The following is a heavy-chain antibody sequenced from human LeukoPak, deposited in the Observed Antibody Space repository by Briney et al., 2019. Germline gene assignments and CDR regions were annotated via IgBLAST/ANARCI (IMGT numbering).Heavy chain of an antibody. J-gene: IGHJ3*02. D-gene: IGHD1-26*01. V-gene: IGHV4-59*01. CDR3: ARTSGTYYRFNAFDI. Sequence: SETLSLTCTVSGGSISSYYWSWIRQPPGKGLEWIGYIFYSGSTNYNPSLKSRVTISVDTSKNQFSLNLSSVTAADTAVFYCARTSGTYYRFNAFDIWGQGTMVTVSS. CDR2: IFYSGST. CDR1: GGSISSYY.